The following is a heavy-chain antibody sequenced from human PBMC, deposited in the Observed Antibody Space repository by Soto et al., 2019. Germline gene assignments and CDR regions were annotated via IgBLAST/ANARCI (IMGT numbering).Heavy chain of an antibody. CDR2: ISGSGGST. D-gene: IGHD6-6*01. CDR1: GFTFSSYA. J-gene: IGHJ6*02. Sequence: GGSLRLSCAASGFTFSSYAMSWVRQAPGKGLEWVSAISGSGGSTYYADSVKGRFTISRDNSKNKLYLQMNSLRAEDTAVYYCARSIAARLTYYYYGMDVWGQGTTVTVSS. CDR3: ARSIAARLTYYYYGMDV. V-gene: IGHV3-23*01.